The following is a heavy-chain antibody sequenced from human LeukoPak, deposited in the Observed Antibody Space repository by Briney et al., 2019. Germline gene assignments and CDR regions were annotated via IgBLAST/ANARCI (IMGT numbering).Heavy chain of an antibody. CDR1: GFTFDDYG. J-gene: IGHJ4*02. V-gene: IGHV3-23*01. CDR2: ISASGVST. CDR3: AKIGGYVVY. Sequence: GGSLRLSCAASGFTFDDYGMSWVRQAPGKGLEWVSSISASGVSTYYADSVKGRFTISRDNSTNTLYLQMNSLRVEDTAVYFCAKIGGYVVYWGQGTLVTVSS.